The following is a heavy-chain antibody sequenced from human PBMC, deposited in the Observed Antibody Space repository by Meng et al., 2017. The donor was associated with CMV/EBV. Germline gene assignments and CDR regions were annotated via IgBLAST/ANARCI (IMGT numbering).Heavy chain of an antibody. J-gene: IGHJ4*02. CDR2: IIPVFETA. Sequence: VQLLRVAAVSKKPASSVKVSCISSGGTFSRFASSCVRQAPAVDLEWMGEIIPVFETANYAERFQDRVTITADDSTTTAYMELSSLRADDTALYFCARGGDSWYSDYWGQGTLVTVSS. CDR1: GGTFSRFA. D-gene: IGHD1-26*01. CDR3: ARGGDSWYSDY. V-gene: IGHV1-69*12.